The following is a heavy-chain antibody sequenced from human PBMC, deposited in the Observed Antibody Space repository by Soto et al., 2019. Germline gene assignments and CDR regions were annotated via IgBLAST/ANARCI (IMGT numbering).Heavy chain of an antibody. Sequence: LSLTCTVSGGSISSYYWSWIRQPPGKGLEWIGYIYYSGSTNYNPSLKSRVTISVDTSKNQFSLKLSSVTAADTAVYYCARDRPYYDCWSGYDYYYYYGMDVWGQGTTVTVSS. J-gene: IGHJ6*02. CDR2: IYYSGST. CDR1: GGSISSYY. CDR3: ARDRPYYDCWSGYDYYYYYGMDV. V-gene: IGHV4-59*01. D-gene: IGHD3-3*01.